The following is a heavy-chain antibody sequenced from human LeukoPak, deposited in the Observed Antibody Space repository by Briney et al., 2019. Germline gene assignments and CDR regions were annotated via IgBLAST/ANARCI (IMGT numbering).Heavy chain of an antibody. V-gene: IGHV3-23*01. CDR3: ASYYDSSGYYFFDY. J-gene: IGHJ4*02. D-gene: IGHD3-22*01. CDR2: ISGSGGST. Sequence: GGSLRLSCAASGFTFSSYAMSWVRQAPGKGLEGVSAISGSGGSTYYADSVMGWFNISRDNYKNTLYLQMNSLRAEDTAVYYCASYYDSSGYYFFDYWGQGTLVTVSS. CDR1: GFTFSSYA.